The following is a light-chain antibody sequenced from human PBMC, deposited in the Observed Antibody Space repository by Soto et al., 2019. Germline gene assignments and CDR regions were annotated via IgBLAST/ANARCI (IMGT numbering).Light chain of an antibody. Sequence: QSVLTQPPSVSGAPGERVTISCTGSSSDIGAGYRVRWYQQVPGTAPKLLIYDNTNRPSGVSVRFSGSKSGTSASLAISGLQAEDEADYCQSFDKYLSAVVFGGGTQLTVL. CDR3: QSFDKYLSAVV. CDR2: DNT. V-gene: IGLV1-40*01. CDR1: SSDIGAGYR. J-gene: IGLJ2*01.